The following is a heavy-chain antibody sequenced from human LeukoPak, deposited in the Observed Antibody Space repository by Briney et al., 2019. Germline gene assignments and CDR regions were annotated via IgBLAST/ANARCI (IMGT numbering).Heavy chain of an antibody. CDR1: GGSISSYY. D-gene: IGHD6-19*01. CDR2: IDTSGYT. J-gene: IGHJ4*02. Sequence: NPSETLSLTCTVSGGSISSYYWSWIRQPAGKGPEWIGRIDTSGYTNYSPSLKSRVTMSVDRSKNQFSLKLTYVTAADTAVFYCARDGGSGWFDYWGQGTLVTVSS. V-gene: IGHV4-4*07. CDR3: ARDGGSGWFDY.